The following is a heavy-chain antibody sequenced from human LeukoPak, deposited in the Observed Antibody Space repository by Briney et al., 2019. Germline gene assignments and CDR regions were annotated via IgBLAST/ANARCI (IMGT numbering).Heavy chain of an antibody. V-gene: IGHV3-30*04. CDR2: ISYDGSNK. J-gene: IGHJ6*03. D-gene: IGHD2-8*01. CDR1: GFTFSSYA. Sequence: PGGSLRLSCAVSGFTFSSYAMHWVRQAPGKGLEWMSVISYDGSNKYFADSVKGRFSISRDSSKNILYLQMNSLRAEDTAVYYCAKDRCSNGIGCYYYYMDVWGKGTTVTISS. CDR3: AKDRCSNGIGCYYYYMDV.